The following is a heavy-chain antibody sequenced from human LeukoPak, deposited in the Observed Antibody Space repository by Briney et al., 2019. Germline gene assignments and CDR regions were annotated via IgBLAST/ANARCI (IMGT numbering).Heavy chain of an antibody. J-gene: IGHJ4*02. Sequence: GRSLRLSCAASGFTFSSYGMHWVRQAPGKGLEWVAVISYDGSNKYYADSVKSRFTISRDNSKNKLYLQMNSLRAEDTAVYYCAKDAYDSSGYSYLDYWGQGTLVTVSS. CDR3: AKDAYDSSGYSYLDY. CDR2: ISYDGSNK. CDR1: GFTFSSYG. D-gene: IGHD3-22*01. V-gene: IGHV3-30*18.